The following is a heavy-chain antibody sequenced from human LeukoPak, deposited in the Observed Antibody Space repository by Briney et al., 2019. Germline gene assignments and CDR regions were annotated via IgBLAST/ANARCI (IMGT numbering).Heavy chain of an antibody. D-gene: IGHD6-6*01. V-gene: IGHV1-46*01. CDR1: GYTFTSYY. Sequence: ASVKVSCKASGYTFTSYYMHWVRQAPGQGLEWMGIINPSGGSTSYAQKFQGRVTMTRDMSTSTVYMELSSLRSEDTAVYYCARGKSTREYSSLFDYWGQGTLVTVSS. J-gene: IGHJ4*02. CDR2: INPSGGST. CDR3: ARGKSTREYSSLFDY.